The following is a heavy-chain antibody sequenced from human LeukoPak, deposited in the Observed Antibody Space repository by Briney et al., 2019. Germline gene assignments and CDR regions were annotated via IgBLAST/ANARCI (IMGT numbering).Heavy chain of an antibody. CDR1: GGSISSSSYY. CDR2: IYYSGST. J-gene: IGHJ4*02. CDR3: ARGKKNGPPKYYFDY. Sequence: PSETRSLTCTVSGGSISSSSYYWGWIRQPPGKGLEWIGNIYYSGSTYYNPSLKSRVTISVDTSKNQFSLKLSSVTAADTAVYYCARGKKNGPPKYYFDYWGQGTLVPVSS. D-gene: IGHD1-1*01. V-gene: IGHV4-39*01.